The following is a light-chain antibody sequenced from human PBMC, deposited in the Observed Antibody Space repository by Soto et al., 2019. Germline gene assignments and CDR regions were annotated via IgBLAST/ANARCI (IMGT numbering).Light chain of an antibody. V-gene: IGLV3-1*01. CDR1: KLGDKY. Sequence: SYELTQPPSVSVSPGQTASITCSGDKLGDKYACWYQQKPGQSPVLVIYQDSKRPSGIPERFSGSNSGNTATLTISGTQAMDEADYYCQAWDMRECVFGTGTKLTVL. CDR3: QAWDMRECV. CDR2: QDS. J-gene: IGLJ1*01.